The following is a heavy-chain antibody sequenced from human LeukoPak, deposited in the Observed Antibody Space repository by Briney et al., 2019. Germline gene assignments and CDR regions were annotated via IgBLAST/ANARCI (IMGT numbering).Heavy chain of an antibody. Sequence: PGGSLRLSCAASGFTFSKNYMSWVRQAPGKGLEWVSVIYSGGSTNYADSVKGRFSISRDNSKNTLYLQMNSLRVEDTAVYYCARDRDSSSWFGYWGQGTLVTVSS. CDR2: IYSGGST. CDR1: GFTFSKNY. V-gene: IGHV3-53*01. D-gene: IGHD6-13*01. J-gene: IGHJ4*02. CDR3: ARDRDSSSWFGY.